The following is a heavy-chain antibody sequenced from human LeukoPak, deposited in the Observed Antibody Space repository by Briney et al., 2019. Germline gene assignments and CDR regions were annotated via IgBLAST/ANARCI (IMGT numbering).Heavy chain of an antibody. CDR2: FDPEDGGT. CDR1: GYTLTELS. V-gene: IGHV1-24*01. CDR3: ATDLPGYCSGGSCYSSRWFDP. Sequence: ASVKVSCKVSGYTLTELSMHWVRQAPGKGLEWMGGFDPEDGGTIYAQKFQGRVTMTEDTSTDTAYMELSSLRSEDTAVYYCATDLPGYCSGGSCYSSRWFDPWGQGTLVTVSS. J-gene: IGHJ5*02. D-gene: IGHD2-15*01.